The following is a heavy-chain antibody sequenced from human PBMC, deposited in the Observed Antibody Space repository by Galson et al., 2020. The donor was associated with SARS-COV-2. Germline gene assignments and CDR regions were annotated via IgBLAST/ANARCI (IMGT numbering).Heavy chain of an antibody. J-gene: IGHJ6*02. D-gene: IGHD5-18*01. CDR3: ARSTGYSYGTYYSGLVV. V-gene: IGHV1-18*04. CDR2: ISGYNGNP. Sequence: GESLKISCKTSGYTFTNYGINWVRQAPGHGLEWMGWISGYNGNPHYAQNLQGRVTITTDTSTRTAYRELRNLRSDDTAVYYCARSTGYSYGTYYSGLVVWGQVTTVTV. CDR1: GYTFTNYG.